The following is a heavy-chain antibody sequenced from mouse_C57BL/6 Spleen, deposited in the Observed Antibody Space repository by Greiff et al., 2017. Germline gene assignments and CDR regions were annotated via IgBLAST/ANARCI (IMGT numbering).Heavy chain of an antibody. J-gene: IGHJ1*03. CDR1: GSNIKNTT. CDR3: ARDNSDDFDV. V-gene: IGHV14-3*01. CDR2: IYPANGNT. D-gene: IGHD2-12*01. Sequence: EVQRVESVAELVRPGASVKLSCTASGSNIKNTTMHWVKQRPEQGLEWIGRIYPANGNTKYAPKFQGKATVTANTSSNTAYLQLSGLTSEDTAIYYCARDNSDDFDVWGTGTTVTVSS.